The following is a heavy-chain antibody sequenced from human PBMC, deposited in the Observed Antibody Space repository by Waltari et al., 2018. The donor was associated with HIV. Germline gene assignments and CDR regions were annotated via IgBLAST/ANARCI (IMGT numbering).Heavy chain of an antibody. D-gene: IGHD3-10*01. CDR1: GFTVSSNY. CDR3: ASSLLWFGESYDY. V-gene: IGHV3-53*01. Sequence: EVQLVESGGGLIQPGGSLRLSCAASGFTVSSNYMSWVRQAPGKGLEWVSVIYSGGSTYYADSVKGRFTISRDNSKNTLYLQMNSLRAEDTAVYYCASSLLWFGESYDYWGQGTLVTVSS. J-gene: IGHJ4*02. CDR2: IYSGGST.